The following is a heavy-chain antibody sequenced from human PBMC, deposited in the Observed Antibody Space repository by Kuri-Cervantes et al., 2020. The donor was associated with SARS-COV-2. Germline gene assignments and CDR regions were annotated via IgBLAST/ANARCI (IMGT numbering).Heavy chain of an antibody. CDR2: FDPEDGET. CDR3: ATKTTVTDY. J-gene: IGHJ4*02. D-gene: IGHD4-17*01. CDR1: GYTLTELS. Sequence: ASVKVSCKVSGYTLTELSMHWVRQAPGKGLEWMGGFDPEDGETIYAQKFQGRVTMTRDTSTSTVYMELSSLRSEDTAVYYCATKTTVTDYWGQGTLVTVSS. V-gene: IGHV1-24*01.